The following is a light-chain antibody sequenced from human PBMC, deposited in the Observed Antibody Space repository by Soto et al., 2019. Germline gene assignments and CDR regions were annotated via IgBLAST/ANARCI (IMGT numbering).Light chain of an antibody. V-gene: IGKV3-15*01. CDR2: DAS. J-gene: IGKJ5*01. CDR1: QYIGSA. Sequence: EFVLTQSPSTLSVSPRVRATLSSMASQYIGSAVAWYHQRSGQAPRLLIFDASVRVPTTPARFSGSVSGTEFTLTINNLQSEDAAVYFCQQYNEWPRTVGQGTRLEI. CDR3: QQYNEWPRT.